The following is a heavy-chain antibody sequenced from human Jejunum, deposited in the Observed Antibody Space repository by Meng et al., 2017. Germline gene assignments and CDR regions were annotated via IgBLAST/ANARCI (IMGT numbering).Heavy chain of an antibody. CDR3: ARLQIRCPVKVDD. J-gene: IGHJ4*02. CDR2: VSYTGSP. V-gene: IGHV4-39*01. CDR1: RCSTSSRRNY. Sequence: QLQLQDSTPGLVKPSETRSPTCPVSRCSTSSRRNYWGWIRQPPEKGLEWIGTVSYTGSPYYSPSLKSRVTISADTSRNQFSLKLSSVTAADTAVYYCARLQIRCPVKVDDWGQGTLVTVSS. D-gene: IGHD4-17*01.